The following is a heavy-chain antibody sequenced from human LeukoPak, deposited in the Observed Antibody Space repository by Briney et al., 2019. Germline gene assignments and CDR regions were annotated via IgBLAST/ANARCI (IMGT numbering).Heavy chain of an antibody. J-gene: IGHJ5*02. CDR3: VRDFRSADL. V-gene: IGHV3-74*01. Sequence: GGSLRLSCVASGFTFSNYWMHWVRQPPGKGLVWVSRIYVDGRTTNYADSVKGRFTISRDNAKNTVYLEMNSLSVEDTATYYCVRDFRSADLWGQGTLVTVTS. CDR1: GFTFSNYW. CDR2: IYVDGRTT.